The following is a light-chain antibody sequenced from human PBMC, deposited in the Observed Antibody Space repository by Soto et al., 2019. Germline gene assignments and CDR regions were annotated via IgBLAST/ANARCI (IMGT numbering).Light chain of an antibody. V-gene: IGLV1-40*01. CDR3: QSYDSSLTGPV. Sequence: QSVLTQPPSVSGAPGQRVTISCTGSSSNIGAGYDVHWYQQLPGTAPKLLIYGNTNRPSGVPYRFSGSRSGTSASLAITGLQADDEADYYCQSYDSSLTGPVFGGGTKLTVL. CDR1: SSNIGAGYD. CDR2: GNT. J-gene: IGLJ2*01.